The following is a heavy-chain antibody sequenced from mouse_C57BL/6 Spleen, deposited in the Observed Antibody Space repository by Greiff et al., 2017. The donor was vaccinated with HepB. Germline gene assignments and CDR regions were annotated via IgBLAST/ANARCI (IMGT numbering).Heavy chain of an antibody. V-gene: IGHV1-54*01. D-gene: IGHD2-4*01. CDR3: ARGIYDYPYFDV. CDR2: INPGSGGT. J-gene: IGHJ1*03. Sequence: QVQLKESGAELVRPGTSVKVSCKASGYAFTNYLIEWVKQRPGQGLEWIGVINPGSGGTNYNEKFKGKATLTADKSSSTAYMQLSSLTSEDSAVYFCARGIYDYPYFDVWGTGTTVTVSS. CDR1: GYAFTNYL.